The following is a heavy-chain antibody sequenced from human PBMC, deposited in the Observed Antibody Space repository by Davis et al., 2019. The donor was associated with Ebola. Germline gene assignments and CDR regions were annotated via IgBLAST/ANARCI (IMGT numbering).Heavy chain of an antibody. CDR1: GGSISSYY. Sequence: MPSETLSLTCTVSGGSISSYYWSWIRQPPGKGLEWIGYIYYSGSTNYNPSLKSRVTISVDTSKNQFSLKLSSVTAADTAVYYCARIRHTYFDLWGRGTLVTVSS. CDR3: ARIRHTYFDL. CDR2: IYYSGST. V-gene: IGHV4-59*01. J-gene: IGHJ2*01.